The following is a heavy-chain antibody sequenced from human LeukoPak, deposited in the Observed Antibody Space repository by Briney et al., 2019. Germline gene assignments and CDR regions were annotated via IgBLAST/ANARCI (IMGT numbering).Heavy chain of an antibody. J-gene: IGHJ3*02. V-gene: IGHV1-2*06. D-gene: IGHD3-10*01. Sequence: ASVKVSCKASGYTFTGYYMHWVRQAPGQGLEWMGRSNPNSGGTNYAQKFQGRVTMTRDTSISTAYMELSRLRSDDTAVYYCARVSVTMVRGAGAFDIWGQGTMVTVSS. CDR1: GYTFTGYY. CDR2: SNPNSGGT. CDR3: ARVSVTMVRGAGAFDI.